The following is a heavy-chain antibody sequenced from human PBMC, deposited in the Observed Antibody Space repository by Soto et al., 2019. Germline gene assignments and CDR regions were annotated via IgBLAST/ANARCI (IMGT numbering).Heavy chain of an antibody. CDR1: GGTCSSYA. CDR2: IIPIFGTE. V-gene: IGHV1-69*12. Sequence: QVPLVQSGSEVKKPGSSGKVACKASGGTCSSYAISWVRQATGQGLEWMGGIIPIFGTENYAQKFQGRVTITADESASTAKMGLSSLRSEDTPVYCGARKAYYDSSALIYYYYGMDVWGHGTTITVSS. J-gene: IGHJ6*02. CDR3: ARKAYYDSSALIYYYYGMDV. D-gene: IGHD3-22*01.